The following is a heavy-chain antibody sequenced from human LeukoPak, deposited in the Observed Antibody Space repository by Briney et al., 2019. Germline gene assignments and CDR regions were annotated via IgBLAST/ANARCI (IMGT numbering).Heavy chain of an antibody. Sequence: ASVKVSCKASGYTFTGYYMHWMRQAPGQGPEWMGWINPNSGGTSYAQKFQGRVTMTRDTSISTAYMELSRLRSDDTAVYYCARAKVIVSDYWGQGTLVTVSS. V-gene: IGHV1-2*02. D-gene: IGHD5-18*01. CDR1: GYTFTGYY. CDR3: ARAKVIVSDY. J-gene: IGHJ4*02. CDR2: INPNSGGT.